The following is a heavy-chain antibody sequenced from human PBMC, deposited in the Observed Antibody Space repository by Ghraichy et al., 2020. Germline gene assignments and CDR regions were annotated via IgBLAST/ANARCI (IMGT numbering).Heavy chain of an antibody. J-gene: IGHJ6*02. Sequence: GGSLRLSCAASGFTFRSYSMNWVRQAPGKGLEWVSSISSSSSDIYYADSVKGRFTISRDNAKNSLYLQMNSLRAEDTAVYYCARDGELQQVASRYYYYGMDVWGQGTTVTVSS. CDR2: ISSSSSDI. D-gene: IGHD6-13*01. CDR3: ARDGELQQVASRYYYYGMDV. CDR1: GFTFRSYS. V-gene: IGHV3-21*01.